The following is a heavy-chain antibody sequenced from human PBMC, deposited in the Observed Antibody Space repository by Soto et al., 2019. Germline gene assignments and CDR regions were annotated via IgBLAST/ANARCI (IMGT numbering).Heavy chain of an antibody. J-gene: IGHJ6*03. Sequence: QVQLVQSGAEVKKPGSSVKVSCKASGGTFSSYTISWVRQAPGQGLEWMGRIIPILGIANYAQKFQGRVRITADKSTSTAYMELSSLRSHDTAVYYCARGGRANVVPAATTYYYYMDVWGKGTTVTVSS. CDR3: ARGGRANVVPAATTYYYYMDV. D-gene: IGHD2-2*01. V-gene: IGHV1-69*02. CDR1: GGTFSSYT. CDR2: IIPILGIA.